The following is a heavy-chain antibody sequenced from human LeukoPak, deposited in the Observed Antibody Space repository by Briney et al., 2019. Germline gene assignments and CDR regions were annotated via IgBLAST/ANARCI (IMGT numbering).Heavy chain of an antibody. J-gene: IGHJ6*03. CDR3: ARAPPLGYYYMDV. Sequence: SETLSLTCTVSGGSISSYYWSWIRQPPGKGLEWIGYIYYSGGTNYNPSLKSRVTISVDTSKNQFSLKLSSVTAADTAVYYCARAPPLGYYYMDVWGKGTTVTVSS. CDR2: IYYSGGT. V-gene: IGHV4-59*01. CDR1: GGSISSYY.